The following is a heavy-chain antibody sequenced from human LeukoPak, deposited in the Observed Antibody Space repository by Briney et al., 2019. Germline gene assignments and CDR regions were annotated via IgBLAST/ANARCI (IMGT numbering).Heavy chain of an antibody. V-gene: IGHV4-61*01. J-gene: IGHJ5*02. CDR1: GGSVSSGSYY. D-gene: IGHD2-15*01. Sequence: SETLSLTCTVSGGSVSSGSYYWSWIRQPPGKGLEWTGYIYYSGSTNYNPSLKSRVTISVDTSKNQFSLKLSSVTAADTAVYYCASTVVVAATRSFDPWGQGTLVTVSS. CDR3: ASTVVVAATRSFDP. CDR2: IYYSGST.